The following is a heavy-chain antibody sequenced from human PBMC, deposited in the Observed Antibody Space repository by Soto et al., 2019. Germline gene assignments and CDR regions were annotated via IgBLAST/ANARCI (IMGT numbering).Heavy chain of an antibody. D-gene: IGHD5-18*01. CDR2: ISAYNGNT. CDR1: GYRFSDYG. V-gene: IGHV1-18*01. CDR3: ARDKRQLGKSTNWFDP. J-gene: IGHJ5*02. Sequence: EASVKVSCKPSGYRFSDYGISWVRQAPGQGLEWMGWISAYNGNTNYAQKLQGRVTMTTDTSTSTAYMELRSLRSDDTAVYYCARDKRQLGKSTNWFDPWGQGTLVTVSS.